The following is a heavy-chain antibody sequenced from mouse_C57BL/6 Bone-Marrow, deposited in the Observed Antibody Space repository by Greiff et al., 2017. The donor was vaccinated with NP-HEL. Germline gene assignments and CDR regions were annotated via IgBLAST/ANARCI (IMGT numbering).Heavy chain of an antibody. Sequence: QVQLKQSGAELARPGASVKLSCKASGYTFTSYGISWVKQRTGQGLEWIGEIYPRSGNTYYNEKFKGKATLTADKSSSTAYMELRSLTSEDSAVYFCARRWYYYGRDYWGQGTSVTVSS. J-gene: IGHJ4*01. D-gene: IGHD2-3*01. CDR2: IYPRSGNT. CDR3: ARRWYYYGRDY. V-gene: IGHV1-81*01. CDR1: GYTFTSYG.